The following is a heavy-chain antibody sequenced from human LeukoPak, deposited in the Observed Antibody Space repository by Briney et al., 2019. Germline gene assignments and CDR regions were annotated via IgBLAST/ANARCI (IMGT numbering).Heavy chain of an antibody. CDR2: IVVGSGNT. Sequence: ASVKVSCKASGFTFTSSAVQWVRQARGQRLEWIGWIVVGSGNTNYAQKFQERVTITRDMSTSTAYMELSSLRSEDTAVYYCAAGPYYDILTGYDWSDPWGQGTLVTVSS. CDR3: AAGPYYDILTGYDWSDP. J-gene: IGHJ5*02. D-gene: IGHD3-9*01. CDR1: GFTFTSSA. V-gene: IGHV1-58*01.